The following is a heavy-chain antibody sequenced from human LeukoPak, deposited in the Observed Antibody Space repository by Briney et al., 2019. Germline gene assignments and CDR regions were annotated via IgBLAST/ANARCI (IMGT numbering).Heavy chain of an antibody. J-gene: IGHJ1*01. Sequence: GASVKVSCKASGGTFSSYAISWVRQAPGQGLEWMGGIIPIFGTANYAQKFQGRVTITADKSTSTAYMELNRLQSDDTAVYYCARLGGASSPPAKWGQGTLVTVSS. CDR2: IIPIFGTA. D-gene: IGHD1-26*01. CDR1: GGTFSSYA. V-gene: IGHV1-69*06. CDR3: ARLGGASSPPAK.